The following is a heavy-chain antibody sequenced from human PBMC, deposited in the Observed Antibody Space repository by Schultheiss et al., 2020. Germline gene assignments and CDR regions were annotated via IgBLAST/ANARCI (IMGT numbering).Heavy chain of an antibody. J-gene: IGHJ5*02. Sequence: GSLRLSCTVSGGSISSYYWSWIRQPPGKGLEWIGYIYYSGSTNYNPSLKSRVTISVDTSKNQFSLKLSSVTAADTAVYYCARAGYSSGWYWFDWFDPWGQGTLVTVSS. CDR3: ARAGYSSGWYWFDWFDP. V-gene: IGHV4-59*01. D-gene: IGHD6-19*01. CDR1: GGSISSYY. CDR2: IYYSGST.